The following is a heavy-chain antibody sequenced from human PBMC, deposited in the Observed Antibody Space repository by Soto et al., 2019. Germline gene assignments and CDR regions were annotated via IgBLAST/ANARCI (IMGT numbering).Heavy chain of an antibody. V-gene: IGHV3-33*01. CDR2: IWYDGSNK. CDR1: GFNFSSYG. CDR3: ARQVQGGAFDI. Sequence: QVQLVESGGGVVQPGRSLRLSCAASGFNFSSYGMHWVRQATGKGLEWVAVIWYDGSNKNYAESVKGRFTISRDNSKNPLYLQMNSMRDGDTAVYYCARQVQGGAFDICGQGTMVTVS. D-gene: IGHD3-16*01. J-gene: IGHJ3*02.